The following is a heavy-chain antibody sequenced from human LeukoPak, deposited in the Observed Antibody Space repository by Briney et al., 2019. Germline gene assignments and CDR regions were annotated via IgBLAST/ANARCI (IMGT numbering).Heavy chain of an antibody. D-gene: IGHD1-26*01. V-gene: IGHV4-59*01. CDR2: IFYSGSA. CDR3: ARGEWDLLFDY. Sequence: SETLSLTCTVSGGSISDYYWSWIRQPPGKGLEWIGYIFYSGSANYNPSLKSRVTISVDTSKNQFSLKLSSVTAADTAVYYCARGEWDLLFDYWGQGTLVTVSP. J-gene: IGHJ4*02. CDR1: GGSISDYY.